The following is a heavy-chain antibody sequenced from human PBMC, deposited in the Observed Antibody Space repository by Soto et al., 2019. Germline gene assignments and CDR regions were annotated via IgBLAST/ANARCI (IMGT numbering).Heavy chain of an antibody. J-gene: IGHJ6*02. Sequence: QVQLVQSGAEVKKPGASVKVSCKASGYTFTTYGISWVRQAPGQGLEWMGWISAYNGNTNYAQKIQGRVTMTTDTXXRTAYMELRSLRADDTAVYYCARQQWLYYYYGMDVWGQGTTVTVSS. CDR2: ISAYNGNT. CDR3: ARQQWLYYYYGMDV. CDR1: GYTFTTYG. D-gene: IGHD6-19*01. V-gene: IGHV1-18*01.